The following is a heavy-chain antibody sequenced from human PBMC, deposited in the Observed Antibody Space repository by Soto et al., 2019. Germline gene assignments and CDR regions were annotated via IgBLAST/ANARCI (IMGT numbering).Heavy chain of an antibody. CDR1: GYTFTDYG. J-gene: IGHJ6*02. Sequence: QVQLVESGAEVKKPGASVKVSCKASGYTFTDYGISWVRQAPGQGLEWMGWISGYNGNTKYAQKFQGRVTMTTDTPTNTAYVELRSLRSDDTAVYYCAREREYYYDSSGNYYYHYGLDVWGQGTTVTVS. CDR3: AREREYYYDSSGNYYYHYGLDV. D-gene: IGHD3-22*01. V-gene: IGHV1-18*04. CDR2: ISGYNGNT.